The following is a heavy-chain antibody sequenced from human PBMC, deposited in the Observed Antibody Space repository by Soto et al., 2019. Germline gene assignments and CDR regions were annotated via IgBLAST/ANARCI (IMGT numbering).Heavy chain of an antibody. CDR2: VSFDGSTK. D-gene: IGHD2-2*01. CDR1: GFTFSSYA. CDR3: ARERYRSTNCPDY. J-gene: IGHJ4*02. V-gene: IGHV3-30-3*01. Sequence: PEGSLRRSCVASGFTFSSYAMHWVRQPPGKGLEWVAVVSFDGSTKYYADSVRGRFTISRDNSKNTLYLQMNSLRAEDTAFYYCARERYRSTNCPDYWGQGTLVTVSS.